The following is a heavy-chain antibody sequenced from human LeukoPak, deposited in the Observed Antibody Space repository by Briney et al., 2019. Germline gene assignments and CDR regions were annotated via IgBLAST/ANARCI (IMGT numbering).Heavy chain of an antibody. J-gene: IGHJ2*01. CDR2: INHSGST. D-gene: IGHD3-16*01. Sequence: PETLSLTCAVYGGSFSGYYWSWIRQPPGKGLEWIGEINHSGSTNHNPSLKSRVTISVDTSKNQFSLKLSSVTAADTAVYYCARGTRGRRLYWYFDLWGRGTLVTVSS. CDR3: ARGTRGRRLYWYFDL. V-gene: IGHV4-34*01. CDR1: GGSFSGYY.